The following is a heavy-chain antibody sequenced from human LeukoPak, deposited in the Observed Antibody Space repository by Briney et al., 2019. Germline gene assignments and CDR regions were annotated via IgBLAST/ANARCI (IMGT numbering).Heavy chain of an antibody. D-gene: IGHD6-13*01. J-gene: IGHJ4*02. V-gene: IGHV3-30-3*01. CDR2: ISYDGSNK. Sequence: PGGSLRLSCAASGFIFSSYAMHWVRQALGKGLEWVAVISYDGSNKYYADSVKGRFTISRDNSKNTLYLQMNSLRVEDTAVYYCARDRAAGGTCFDYWGQGTLVTVSS. CDR3: ARDRAAGGTCFDY. CDR1: GFIFSSYA.